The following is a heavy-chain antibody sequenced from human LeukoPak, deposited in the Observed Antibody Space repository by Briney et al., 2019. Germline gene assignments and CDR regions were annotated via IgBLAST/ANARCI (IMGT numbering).Heavy chain of an antibody. D-gene: IGHD1-1*01. CDR1: GGSISSYY. CDR2: IYYSGST. J-gene: IGHJ4*02. CDR3: ATYRQSGTDY. Sequence: ETLSLTCTVSGGSISSYYWSWIRQPPGKGLEWIGYIYYSGSTNYNPSLKSRVTISVDTSKNQFSLKLSSMTAADTAVYYCATYRQSGTDYWGQGTLVTVSS. V-gene: IGHV4-59*12.